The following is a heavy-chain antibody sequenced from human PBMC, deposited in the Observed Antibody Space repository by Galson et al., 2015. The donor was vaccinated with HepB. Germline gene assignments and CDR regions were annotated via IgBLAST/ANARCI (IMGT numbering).Heavy chain of an antibody. CDR3: ARDLAGEGGSHTLRV. CDR1: GYTFTSYY. Sequence: SVKVSCKASGYTFTSYYMHWVRQAPGQGLEWMGIINPSGGSTSYAQKFLGRVTMTRDTSTSTVYMELSSLRSEDTAVCYCARDLAGEGGSHTLRVWGQGTLVTVSS. V-gene: IGHV1-46*01. CDR2: INPSGGST. J-gene: IGHJ4*02. D-gene: IGHD3-16*01.